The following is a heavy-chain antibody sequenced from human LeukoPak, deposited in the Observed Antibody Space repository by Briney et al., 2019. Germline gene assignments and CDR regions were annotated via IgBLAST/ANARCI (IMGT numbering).Heavy chain of an antibody. J-gene: IGHJ6*02. CDR3: AREGPGYCSGGSCPGSYYYGMDV. CDR1: GYTFTSYY. CDR2: ISAYNGNT. D-gene: IGHD2-15*01. Sequence: ASVKVSCKASGYTFTSYYMHWVRQAPGQGLEWMGWISAYNGNTNYAQKLQGRVTMTTDTSTSTAYMELRSLRSDDTAVYYCAREGPGYCSGGSCPGSYYYGMDVWGQGTTVTVSS. V-gene: IGHV1-18*04.